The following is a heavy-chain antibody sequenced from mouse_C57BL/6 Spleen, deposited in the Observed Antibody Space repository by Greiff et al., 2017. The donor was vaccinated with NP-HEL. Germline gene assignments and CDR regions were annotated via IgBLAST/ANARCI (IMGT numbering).Heavy chain of an antibody. D-gene: IGHD2-1*01. CDR3: AIYPLFAY. CDR2: IDPSDSYT. Sequence: VQLQQSGAELVKPGASVKLSCKASGYTFTSYWMQWVKQRPGQGLEWIGEIDPSDSYTNYNQKFKGKATLTVDTSSSTAYMQLSSLTSEDSAVYYCAIYPLFAYWGQGTLVTVSA. CDR1: GYTFTSYW. J-gene: IGHJ3*01. V-gene: IGHV1-50*01.